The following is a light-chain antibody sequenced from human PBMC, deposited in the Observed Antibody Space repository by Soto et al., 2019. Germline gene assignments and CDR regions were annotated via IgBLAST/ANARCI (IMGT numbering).Light chain of an antibody. CDR1: QSVGSS. CDR2: AVS. Sequence: EVVMTQSPVPLSVSPGERATLYCRASQSVGSSLAWYQQKPGQAPRLLIYAVSTRATGIPDRFSGGGSGTDFTLTISSLQSEDFAVYYCQQYNNWPLTFGQGTKVDIK. CDR3: QQYNNWPLT. J-gene: IGKJ1*01. V-gene: IGKV3-15*01.